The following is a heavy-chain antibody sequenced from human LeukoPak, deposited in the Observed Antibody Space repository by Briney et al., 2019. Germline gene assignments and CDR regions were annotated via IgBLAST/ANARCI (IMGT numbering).Heavy chain of an antibody. CDR1: GYTFTSCG. Sequence: GASVKVSCKASGYTFTSCGISWVRQAPGQGLEWMGWISAYNGNTNYAQKLQGRVTMTTDTSTSTAYMELRSLRSDDTAVYYCARVPYCSSTSCYPGNYWGQGTLVTVSS. J-gene: IGHJ4*02. CDR3: ARVPYCSSTSCYPGNY. D-gene: IGHD2-2*01. V-gene: IGHV1-18*01. CDR2: ISAYNGNT.